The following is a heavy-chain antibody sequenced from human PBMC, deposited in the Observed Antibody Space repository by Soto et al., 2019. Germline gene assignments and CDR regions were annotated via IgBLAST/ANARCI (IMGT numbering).Heavy chain of an antibody. CDR3: ARLRYCSSTSCYPLSGMDV. Sequence: GESLKISCKGSGYTFTRYWIAWVRQMPGKGLEWMGIIYPGDSDTTYSPSFQGQVTIPADKSISTAFLQWSSLKASDTATYYCARLRYCSSTSCYPLSGMDVWGQGTTVTVSS. CDR1: GYTFTRYW. V-gene: IGHV5-51*01. D-gene: IGHD2-2*01. CDR2: IYPGDSDT. J-gene: IGHJ6*02.